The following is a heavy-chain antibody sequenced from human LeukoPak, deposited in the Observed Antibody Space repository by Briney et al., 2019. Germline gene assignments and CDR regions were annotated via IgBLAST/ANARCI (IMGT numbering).Heavy chain of an antibody. CDR1: GFTFSRYS. CDR3: ARENYDSSGRFQH. D-gene: IGHD3-22*01. V-gene: IGHV3-21*01. J-gene: IGHJ1*01. Sequence: GGSLRLSCAASGFTFSRYSMNWVRQAPGKGLEWVASISSTSTFIYSADSVKGRFTISRDTAKNSLYLQMNSLRAEDTAVYYCARENYDSSGRFQHWGQGTLVTVSS. CDR2: ISSTSTFI.